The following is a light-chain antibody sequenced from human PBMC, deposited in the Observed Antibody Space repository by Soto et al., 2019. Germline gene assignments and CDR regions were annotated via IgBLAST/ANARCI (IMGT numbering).Light chain of an antibody. CDR2: SHS. CDR1: SSNIGANT. V-gene: IGLV1-44*01. CDR3: AAWDDSLNGYV. J-gene: IGLJ1*01. Sequence: QSVLTQPPSASGTPGQRGTFSCSGSSSNIGANTVSWYQQLPGAAPKLLIYSHSQRPSGVPDRFSGSKSGTSASLAISGLQSDDEADYYCAAWDDSLNGYVFGTGTKLTVL.